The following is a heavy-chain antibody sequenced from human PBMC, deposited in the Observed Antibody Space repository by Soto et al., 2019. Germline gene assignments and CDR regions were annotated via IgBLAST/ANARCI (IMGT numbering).Heavy chain of an antibody. D-gene: IGHD3-10*01. CDR3: ARSGSLRGYYYGMDV. J-gene: IGHJ6*02. V-gene: IGHV4-59*01. CDR2: IYYSGST. Sequence: PSETLSLTCTVSGGSISIYYWSWIRQPPGKGLEWIGYIYYSGSTNYNPSLKSRVTISVDTSKNQFSLKLSSVTAADTALYYCARSGSLRGYYYGMDVWGQGTTVTVSS. CDR1: GGSISIYY.